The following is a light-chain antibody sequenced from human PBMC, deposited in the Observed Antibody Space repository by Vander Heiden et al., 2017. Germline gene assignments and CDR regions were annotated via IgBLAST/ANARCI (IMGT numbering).Light chain of an antibody. CDR2: GAS. CDR3: QRRSNWPPMYT. J-gene: IGKJ2*01. Sequence: EIVLTPSPAILSLSRGERATLSCTASQSVSSYLAWYQQKPGQAPRLLIYGASHSTTAIPARFRGSGCGTDFALTISSRGPEDFAVYYYQRRSNWPPMYTFGQGTKLEIK. CDR1: QSVSSY. V-gene: IGKV3-11*01.